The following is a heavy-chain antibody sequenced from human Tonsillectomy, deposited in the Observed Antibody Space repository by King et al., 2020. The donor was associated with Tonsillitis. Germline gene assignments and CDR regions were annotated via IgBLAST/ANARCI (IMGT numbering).Heavy chain of an antibody. CDR3: AVDDGITGATDH. Sequence: VQLVQSGAEVKKPGASVKLSCKASGYTFTSYYLHWVRQAPGQGLEWMGIIDPGVSRTSYAQNFQGRVTMTRDTSTNTVYMELDSLRSEDTAVYYCAVDDGITGATDHWGQGTLVTVSS. D-gene: IGHD1-20*01. J-gene: IGHJ4*02. CDR1: GYTFTSYY. V-gene: IGHV1-46*03. CDR2: IDPGVSRT.